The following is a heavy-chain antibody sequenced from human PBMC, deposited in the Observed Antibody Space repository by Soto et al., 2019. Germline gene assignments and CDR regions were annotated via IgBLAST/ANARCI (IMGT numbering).Heavy chain of an antibody. CDR2: ISAYNGNT. CDR3: ARSLVRGVYNWFDP. J-gene: IGHJ5*02. D-gene: IGHD3-10*01. CDR1: GYTFTSYG. V-gene: IGHV1-18*01. Sequence: RASVKVSCKASGYTFTSYGISWVRQAPGQGLEWMGWISAYNGNTNYAQKLQGRVTMTTDTSTSTAYMELRSLRSDDAAVYYCARSLVRGVYNWFDPWGQGTLVTVSS.